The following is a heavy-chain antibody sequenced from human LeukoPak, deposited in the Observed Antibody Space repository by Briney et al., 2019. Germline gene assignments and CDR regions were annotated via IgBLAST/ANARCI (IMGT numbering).Heavy chain of an antibody. CDR2: INPNSGGT. CDR1: GYTSTGYY. Sequence: ASVTVSCKASGYTSTGYYMHWVRQAPGQGLEWMGWINPNSGGTNYAQKFQDWVTMTRDTSINTASMERSRWSCDEWAVYYCARGGCSGGSCYGVFWFDPWGQGTLVTVSS. D-gene: IGHD2-15*01. V-gene: IGHV1-2*04. J-gene: IGHJ5*02. CDR3: ARGGCSGGSCYGVFWFDP.